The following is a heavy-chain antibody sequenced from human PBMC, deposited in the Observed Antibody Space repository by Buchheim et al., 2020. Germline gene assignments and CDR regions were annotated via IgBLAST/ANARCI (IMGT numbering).Heavy chain of an antibody. J-gene: IGHJ4*02. CDR1: GFTFSSYG. Sequence: QVQLVESGGGVVQPGRSLRLSCAASGFTFSSYGMHWVRQAPGKGLEWVAVISYDGSNKYYADSVKGRFTISRDNSKNTLYLQMNSLRAEDTAVYYCAKDHSSSSGYFDYWGQGTL. CDR3: AKDHSSSSGYFDY. D-gene: IGHD6-6*01. CDR2: ISYDGSNK. V-gene: IGHV3-30*18.